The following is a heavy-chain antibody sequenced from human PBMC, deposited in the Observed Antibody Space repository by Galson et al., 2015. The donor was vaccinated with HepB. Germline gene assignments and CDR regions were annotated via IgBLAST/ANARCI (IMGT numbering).Heavy chain of an antibody. V-gene: IGHV3-7*03. CDR2: IKQDGSEK. CDR1: GFTFSSYW. J-gene: IGHJ4*02. CDR3: ARDPGGYDILTGYLNEYYFGY. D-gene: IGHD3-9*01. Sequence: SLRLSCAASGFTFSSYWMSWVRQAPGKGLEWVANIKQDGSEKYYVDSVKGRFTISGDNAKNSLYLQMNSLRAEDTAVYYCARDPGGYDILTGYLNEYYFGYWGQGTLVTVSS.